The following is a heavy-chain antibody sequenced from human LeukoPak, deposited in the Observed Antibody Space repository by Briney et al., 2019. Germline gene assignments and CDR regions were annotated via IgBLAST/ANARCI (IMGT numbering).Heavy chain of an antibody. Sequence: ASVKVSCKASGYTFTSYDINWVRQATGQGLEWMGWMNPNSGNTGYAQKFQGRVTMTRNTSISTAYMELSSLRSEDTAVYYCARPNYYDSSGYTSYNWFDPWGQGTLVTVSS. CDR2: MNPNSGNT. V-gene: IGHV1-8*01. CDR3: ARPNYYDSSGYTSYNWFDP. J-gene: IGHJ5*02. CDR1: GYTFTSYD. D-gene: IGHD3-22*01.